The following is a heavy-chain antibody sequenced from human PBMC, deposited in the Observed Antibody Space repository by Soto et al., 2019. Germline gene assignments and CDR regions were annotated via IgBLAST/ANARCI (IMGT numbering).Heavy chain of an antibody. D-gene: IGHD6-13*01. CDR3: AKGHAIAAAEWSWFDP. V-gene: IGHV3-23*01. CDR2: ISGSGAST. J-gene: IGHJ5*02. Sequence: GGSLRLSCAASGFTFSSYAMSWVRQAPGKGLEWVSTISGSGASTYYADSVKGRFTISRDNSKNTLYLQMNSLRAEDTAVYYCAKGHAIAAAEWSWFDPWGQGTLVTVSS. CDR1: GFTFSSYA.